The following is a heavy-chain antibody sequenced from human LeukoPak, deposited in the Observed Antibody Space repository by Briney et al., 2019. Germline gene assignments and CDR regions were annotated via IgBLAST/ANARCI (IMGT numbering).Heavy chain of an antibody. CDR3: AKRVSDQAHCGGDCYLVDY. CDR2: ISGSGGST. J-gene: IGHJ4*02. CDR1: GFTFSNYA. D-gene: IGHD2-21*02. Sequence: GGSLRLSCVASGFTFSNYAMSWARQAPGKGLEWVSGISGSGGSTYYADSVKGRFTISRDNSKNTLYLQMNSLRAEDTAVYYCAKRVSDQAHCGGDCYLVDYWGQGTLVTVSS. V-gene: IGHV3-23*01.